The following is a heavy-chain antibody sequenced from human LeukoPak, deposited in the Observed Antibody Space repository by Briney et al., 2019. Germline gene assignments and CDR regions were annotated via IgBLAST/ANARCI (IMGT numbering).Heavy chain of an antibody. Sequence: SETLSLTCAVSGYSISSGHYWGWIRQPPGKGLEWIGSMYHSGSTNYNPSLKSRVTISVDTSKNQFSLKLSSVTAADTAVYYCAREEYYYDSSARRFDPWGQGTLVTVSS. CDR1: GYSISSGHY. J-gene: IGHJ5*02. D-gene: IGHD3-22*01. CDR3: AREEYYYDSSARRFDP. V-gene: IGHV4-38-2*02. CDR2: MYHSGST.